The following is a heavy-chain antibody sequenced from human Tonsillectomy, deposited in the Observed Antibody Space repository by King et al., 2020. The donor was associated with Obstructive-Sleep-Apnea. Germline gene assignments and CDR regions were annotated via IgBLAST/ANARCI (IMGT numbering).Heavy chain of an antibody. V-gene: IGHV3-30-3*01. CDR3: ARSVPDYGDYGFDY. J-gene: IGHJ4*02. Sequence: QLVQSGGGVVQPGRSLRLSCAASGFTFSSYAMHWVRQAPGKGLEWVAVISYDGSNKYYADSVKGRFTISRDNSKNTLYLQMNSLRAEDTVVYYCARSVPDYGDYGFDYWGQGTLVTVSS. D-gene: IGHD4-17*01. CDR2: ISYDGSNK. CDR1: GFTFSSYA.